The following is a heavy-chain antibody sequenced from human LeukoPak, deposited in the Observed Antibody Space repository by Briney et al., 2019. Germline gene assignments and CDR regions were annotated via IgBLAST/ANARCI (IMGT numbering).Heavy chain of an antibody. Sequence: SETLSLTCTVSGGSISSSSYYWGWIRQPPGKGLEWIGSIYYSGSTYYNPSLESRVTISVDTSKNQFSLKLSSVTAADTAVYYCARRRYCSGGSCYGIDLWGRGTLVTVSS. D-gene: IGHD2-15*01. J-gene: IGHJ2*01. CDR3: ARRRYCSGGSCYGIDL. CDR1: GGSISSSSYY. V-gene: IGHV4-39*01. CDR2: IYYSGST.